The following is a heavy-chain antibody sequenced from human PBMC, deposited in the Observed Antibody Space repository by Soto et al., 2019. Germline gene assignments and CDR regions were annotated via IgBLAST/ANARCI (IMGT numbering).Heavy chain of an antibody. CDR3: ARHVEAVTTFDY. Sequence: SETLSLTCTVSGGSISSYYWSWIRQPPGKGLEWIGYIYYSGSTNYNPSLKSRVTISVDTSKNQFPLKLSSVTAADTAVYYCARHVEAVTTFDYWGQGTLVTVSS. V-gene: IGHV4-59*08. J-gene: IGHJ4*02. CDR2: IYYSGST. D-gene: IGHD4-17*01. CDR1: GGSISSYY.